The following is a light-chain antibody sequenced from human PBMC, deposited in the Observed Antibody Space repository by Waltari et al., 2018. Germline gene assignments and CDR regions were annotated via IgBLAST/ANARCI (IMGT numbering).Light chain of an antibody. V-gene: IGKV1-9*01. CDR3: QQVNSYPLT. Sequence: DIQLTQSPSFLSASLGDRVTVTCRASQSINNFLAWFQQKPGEAPKLLIHTATTLQRGVPSRFRGTGSGTEFILTISSLQPEDFATYFCQQVNSYPLTFGGGTTVDMK. CDR1: QSINNF. J-gene: IGKJ4*01. CDR2: TAT.